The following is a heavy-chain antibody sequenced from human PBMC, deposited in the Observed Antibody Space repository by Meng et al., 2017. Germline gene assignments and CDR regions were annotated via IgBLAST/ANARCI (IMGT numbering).Heavy chain of an antibody. V-gene: IGHV1-69*01. CDR1: GYTFARFA. D-gene: IGHD4-17*01. CDR2: IIPSFGRA. J-gene: IGHJ4*02. CDR3: AGGVNYGDAVY. Sequence: VEVGMFGAEVKNPGVSVKGSCKASGYTFARFAISWVRQAPGQRLEGIVGIIPSFGRANVEQKFQGRVTITTVESTSTAHRELSSRRSDDKAVHYCAGGVNYGDAVYWGQGTLVTVFS.